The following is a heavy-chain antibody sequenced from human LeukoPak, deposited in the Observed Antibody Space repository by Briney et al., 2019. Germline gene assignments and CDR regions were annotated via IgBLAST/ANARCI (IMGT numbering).Heavy chain of an antibody. CDR2: ISGSGGST. Sequence: GGSLRLSCAASGFTFSSYAMSWVRQAPGKGLEWVSAISGSGGSTYFADSVKGRFTISRDNSKNTLYLQMNSLRAEDTAVYYCVKGYCTNGVCYLDYWGQGTLVTVSS. D-gene: IGHD2-8*01. J-gene: IGHJ4*02. CDR3: VKGYCTNGVCYLDY. CDR1: GFTFSSYA. V-gene: IGHV3-23*01.